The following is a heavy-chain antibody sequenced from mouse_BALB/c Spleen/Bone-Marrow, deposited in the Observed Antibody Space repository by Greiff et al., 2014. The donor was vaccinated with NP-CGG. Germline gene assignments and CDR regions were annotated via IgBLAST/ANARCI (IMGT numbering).Heavy chain of an antibody. CDR3: ARRGHGNLDY. D-gene: IGHD2-1*01. J-gene: IGHJ2*01. Sequence: DVQLQESGPGLVKPSQSLSLTCSVTGYSITSGYYWNWIRQFPGNKLEWMGYISYDGNNNYNPSLKNRISITRDTSKNQFFLKLNSVTTEDTATYYCARRGHGNLDYWGQGTTLTVSS. CDR1: GYSITSGYY. V-gene: IGHV3-6*02. CDR2: ISYDGNN.